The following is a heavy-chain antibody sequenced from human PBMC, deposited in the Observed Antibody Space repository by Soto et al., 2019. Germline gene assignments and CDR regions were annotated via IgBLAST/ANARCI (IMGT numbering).Heavy chain of an antibody. Sequence: SETLSLTCAVSGDSVTSNVWWSWVRQPPGKGLEWIGEAYHNGLTDYNPSLKSRVTMSVDASKNEFSLKLTSLTAADTAIYYCARDAAVPGESDRFDYWGQGTLVTVSS. CDR3: ARDAAVPGESDRFDY. D-gene: IGHD6-19*01. J-gene: IGHJ4*02. CDR1: GDSVTSNVW. CDR2: AYHNGLT. V-gene: IGHV4-4*02.